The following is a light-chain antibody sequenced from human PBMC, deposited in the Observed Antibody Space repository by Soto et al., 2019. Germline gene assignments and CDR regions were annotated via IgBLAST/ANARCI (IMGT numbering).Light chain of an antibody. CDR3: QQYNSYSLT. Sequence: DIQMTQSPSTLSASVGDRVTISCRASQSISSWLAWYQQKPGKAPKVLIYDASSLESGVPSRLSGSGSGTEFTLTTRSLQPDDFATYYCQQYNSYSLTFGQGTKVEIK. V-gene: IGKV1-5*01. CDR2: DAS. CDR1: QSISSW. J-gene: IGKJ1*01.